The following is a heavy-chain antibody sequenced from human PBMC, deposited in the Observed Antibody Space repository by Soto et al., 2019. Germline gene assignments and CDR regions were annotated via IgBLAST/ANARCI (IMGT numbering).Heavy chain of an antibody. J-gene: IGHJ4*02. D-gene: IGHD2-8*01. V-gene: IGHV1-69*12. Sequence: QVQLVQSGAEVKKPGSSVKVSCKASGGTCSSYAISWVRQAPGQGLEWMGGIIPIFGTANYAQKFQGRVTITADESTSTAYMELSSLRSEDTAVYYCASAGYCTNGVCAVDYWGQGTLVTVSS. CDR2: IIPIFGTA. CDR3: ASAGYCTNGVCAVDY. CDR1: GGTCSSYA.